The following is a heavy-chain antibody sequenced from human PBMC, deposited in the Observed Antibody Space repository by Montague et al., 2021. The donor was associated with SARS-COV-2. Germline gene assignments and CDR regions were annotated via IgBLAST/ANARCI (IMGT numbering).Heavy chain of an antibody. D-gene: IGHD3-22*01. V-gene: IGHV4-34*01. CDR1: DGSFSDYS. CDR2: INHRGST. J-gene: IGHJ4*02. Sequence: SETLSLTCAVYDGSFSDYSWTWIRQPPGKGLEWIGDINHRGSTNYNPSLKIRVTISVYTSKNQFSLKLTSVTVADTAVYYCSRGRQHVNMVVVVFTGGEYYFDLWGQGTLVAVSS. CDR3: SRGRQHVNMVVVVFTGGEYYFDL.